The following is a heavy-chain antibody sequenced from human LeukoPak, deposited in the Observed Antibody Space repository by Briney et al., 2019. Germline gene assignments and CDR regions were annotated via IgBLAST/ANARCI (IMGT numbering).Heavy chain of an antibody. CDR1: GYTFTGYY. CDR2: INPNSGGT. V-gene: IGHV1-2*02. Sequence: ASVKVSCKASGYTFTGYYMHWVRQAPGQGLEWMGWINPNSGGTNYAQKFQGRVTMTRDTSISTAYVELSRLRSDDTAVYYCARDRDFWSGYFPSDYWGQGTLVTVSS. CDR3: ARDRDFWSGYFPSDY. J-gene: IGHJ4*02. D-gene: IGHD3-3*01.